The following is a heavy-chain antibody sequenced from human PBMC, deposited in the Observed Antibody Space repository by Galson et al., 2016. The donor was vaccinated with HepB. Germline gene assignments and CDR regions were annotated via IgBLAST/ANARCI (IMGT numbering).Heavy chain of an antibody. CDR3: AAGYNWDY. CDR1: GGSISGYY. V-gene: IGHV4-59*03. D-gene: IGHD5-24*01. CDR2: TYYSGGT. Sequence: SETLSLTCTVSGGSISGYYCSWIRQPPGKGLEWIGYTYYSGGTNYNPPLKSRVTISTDTSKNQVSLMLTAVNAAYTAVYFCAAGYNWDYWGEGILATVSS. J-gene: IGHJ4*02.